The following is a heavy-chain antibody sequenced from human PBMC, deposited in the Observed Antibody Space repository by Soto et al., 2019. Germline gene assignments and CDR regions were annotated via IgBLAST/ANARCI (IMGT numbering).Heavy chain of an antibody. Sequence: GASVKVSCKVSGYPFTTYYIHWVRQAPGQGLEWMGWIDPRSGGTVYEQKFQGRVTMTRDTSISTVYMDLSGLTSDDTALYYCATDDYGIFPYWGQGSLLTVSS. CDR2: IDPRSGGT. CDR3: ATDDYGIFPY. J-gene: IGHJ4*02. V-gene: IGHV1-2*02. CDR1: GYPFTTYY. D-gene: IGHD3-10*01.